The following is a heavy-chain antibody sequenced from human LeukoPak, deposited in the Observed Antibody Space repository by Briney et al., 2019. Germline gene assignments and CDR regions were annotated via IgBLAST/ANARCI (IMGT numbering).Heavy chain of an antibody. D-gene: IGHD1-1*01. CDR2: IHVSGTT. CDR3: AREAERRIVN. J-gene: IGHJ4*02. Sequence: SETLSLTCVVSGFSISSGYYWGWIRQPPGKGLEWIANIHVSGTTFYNSSLNSRVAISIDISKNQFSLKLSSVTAADTAVYCAREAERRIVNWGRGTLVTVSS. CDR1: GFSISSGYY. V-gene: IGHV4-38-2*02.